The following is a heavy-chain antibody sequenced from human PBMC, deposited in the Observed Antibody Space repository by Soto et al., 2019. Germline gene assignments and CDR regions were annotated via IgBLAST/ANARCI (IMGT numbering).Heavy chain of an antibody. V-gene: IGHV4-34*01. D-gene: IGHD1-1*01. CDR3: ARHNWGLDAFDI. J-gene: IGHJ3*02. CDR2: INHSGST. Sequence: QVQLQQWGAGLLKPSETLSLTCAVYGGSFSGYYWSWIRQPPGKGLEWIGEINHSGSTNYNPSLKSRVTISVDTSKNQFSLKLSSVTAADTAVYYCARHNWGLDAFDIWGQRTMVTVSS. CDR1: GGSFSGYY.